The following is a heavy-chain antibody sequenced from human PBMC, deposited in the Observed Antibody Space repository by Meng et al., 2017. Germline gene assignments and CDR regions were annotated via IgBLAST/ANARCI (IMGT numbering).Heavy chain of an antibody. D-gene: IGHD6-13*01. CDR1: GGSISSSNW. J-gene: IGHJ4*02. CDR2: IYHSGST. Sequence: SETLSPTCAVLGGSISSSNWWSWVRQPPGKGLEWIGEIYHSGSTNYNPPLKSRVTISVDKSKNQFSLKLSSVTAADTAVYYCARLTRLIAPAAAELGGFDYWGQGTLVTVSS. V-gene: IGHV4-4*02. CDR3: ARLTRLIAPAAAELGGFDY.